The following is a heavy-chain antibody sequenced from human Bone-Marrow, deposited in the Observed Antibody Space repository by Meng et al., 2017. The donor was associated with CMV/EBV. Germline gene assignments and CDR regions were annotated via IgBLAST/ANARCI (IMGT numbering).Heavy chain of an antibody. CDR3: ARGYCSSTSCYHNWFDP. D-gene: IGHD2-2*01. CDR2: ISSSSSYI. Sequence: GESLKISCAASGFTFSSYGMHWVRQAPGKGLEWVSSISSSSSYIYYADSVKGRFTISRDNAKNSLYLQMNSLRAEDTAVYYCARGYCSSTSCYHNWFDPWGQGTLVTVSS. CDR1: GFTFSSYG. J-gene: IGHJ5*02. V-gene: IGHV3-21*01.